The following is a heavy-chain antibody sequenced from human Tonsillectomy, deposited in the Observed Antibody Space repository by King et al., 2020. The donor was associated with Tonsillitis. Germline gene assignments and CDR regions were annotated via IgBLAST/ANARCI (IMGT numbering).Heavy chain of an antibody. V-gene: IGHV1-2*04. Sequence: VQLVESGAEVKKPGASVKVSCKASGYTFTGYYMHWVRQAPGQGLEWMGWINPNSGGTNYAQKFQGWVPMTRYTYHSTAYMELSRLRSGDTAVYYCGRGDVSLTGYYAGVWFDPWAQGTRLTLSS. CDR1: GYTFTGYY. J-gene: IGHJ5*02. CDR3: GRGDVSLTGYYAGVWFDP. CDR2: INPNSGGT. D-gene: IGHD3-9*01.